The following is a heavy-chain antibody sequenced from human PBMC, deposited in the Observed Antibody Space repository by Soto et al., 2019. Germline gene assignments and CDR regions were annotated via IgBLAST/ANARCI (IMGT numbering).Heavy chain of an antibody. V-gene: IGHV3-48*02. CDR3: ARTDWLSGHFDP. D-gene: IGHD3-9*01. CDR1: GFTFSSYS. Sequence: EVQLVESGGGLVQPGGSLRLSCAASGFTFSSYSMNWVRQAPGKGLEWVSYISSSSTIYYADSVKGRFTISRDNAKNSLYLHMNSLRDEETAVYYCARTDWLSGHFDPWGQGTLVTVSS. CDR2: ISSSSTI. J-gene: IGHJ5*02.